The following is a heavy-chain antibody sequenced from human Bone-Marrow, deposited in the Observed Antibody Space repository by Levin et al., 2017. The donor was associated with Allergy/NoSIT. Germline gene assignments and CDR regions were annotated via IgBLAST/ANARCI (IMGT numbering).Heavy chain of an antibody. Sequence: GGSLRLSCAASGFTCSDYWISWVRQAPGKGLEWVGNIKPDGSVKQYVDSLKGRFTISRDYGKNSVFLQMSGLRAEDTAVYYCARQGSYAFDIWGQGTVVTVSS. CDR1: GFTCSDYW. CDR3: ARQGSYAFDI. V-gene: IGHV3-7*01. J-gene: IGHJ3*02. CDR2: IKPDGSVK.